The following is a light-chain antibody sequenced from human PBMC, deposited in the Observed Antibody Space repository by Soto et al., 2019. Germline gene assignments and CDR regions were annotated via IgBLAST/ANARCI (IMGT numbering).Light chain of an antibody. CDR1: QSVSSN. Sequence: TQSPPSLSVSPGERATLSCRASQSVSSNLAWYQQKPGQAPRLLIYRTSNRVTGIPDRFSGSGSGTDFTLTISRLEPEDFAVYFCQHYGNSLWTFGQGTKVDIK. V-gene: IGKV3-20*01. CDR2: RTS. CDR3: QHYGNSLWT. J-gene: IGKJ1*01.